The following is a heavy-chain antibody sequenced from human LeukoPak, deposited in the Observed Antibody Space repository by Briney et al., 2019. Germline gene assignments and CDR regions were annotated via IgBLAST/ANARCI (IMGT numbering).Heavy chain of an antibody. CDR2: IYTSGST. V-gene: IGHV4-61*02. CDR3: ARGRDFDWLFCDY. D-gene: IGHD3-9*01. CDR1: GGSISSGSYY. J-gene: IGHJ4*02. Sequence: SETLSLTCTVSGGSISSGSYYWSWIRQPAGKGLEWIGRIYTSGSTNYNPSLKSRVTISVDTSKNQFSLKLSSVTAADTAVYYCARGRDFDWLFCDYWGQGTLVTVSS.